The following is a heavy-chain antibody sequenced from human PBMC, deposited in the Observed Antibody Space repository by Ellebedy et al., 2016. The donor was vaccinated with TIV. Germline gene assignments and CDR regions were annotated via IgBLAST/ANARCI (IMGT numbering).Heavy chain of an antibody. CDR2: ISRTSSYI. V-gene: IGHV3-21*04. CDR3: ARVMMEDYVDTAATFDI. Sequence: GESLKISXAASGFTFSRYCMNWVRQAPGKGLEWVSSISRTSSYIHYADSVKGRFTISRDNVKSSLYLQMDSLRAEDTAIYYCARVMMEDYVDTAATFDIWGQGTMVTISS. D-gene: IGHD6-25*01. J-gene: IGHJ3*02. CDR1: GFTFSRYC.